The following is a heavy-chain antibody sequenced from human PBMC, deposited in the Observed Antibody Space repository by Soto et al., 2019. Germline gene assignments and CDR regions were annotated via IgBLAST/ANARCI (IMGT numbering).Heavy chain of an antibody. CDR1: GGTFSSYA. V-gene: IGHV1-69*06. D-gene: IGHD3-10*01. J-gene: IGHJ4*02. CDR3: ARDLRFVDLHYYFDS. Sequence: SVKVSCKASGGTFSSYAISWVRQAPGQGLEWMGGIIPIFGTANYAQKFQGRVTITADKSTSTAYMELSSLRSEDTAVYYCARDLRFVDLHYYFDSWGQGTLVTVSS. CDR2: IIPIFGTA.